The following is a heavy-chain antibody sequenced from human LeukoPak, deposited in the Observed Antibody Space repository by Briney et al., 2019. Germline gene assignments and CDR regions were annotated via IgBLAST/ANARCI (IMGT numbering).Heavy chain of an antibody. CDR2: IHPGDSDT. CDR3: ARLPESSGWFESLDY. V-gene: IGHV5-51*01. CDR1: GYSFTSYW. J-gene: IGHJ4*02. D-gene: IGHD6-19*01. Sequence: GESLKISCKGSGYSFTSYWIGWVRQMPGKGLEWMGIIHPGDSDTRYRPSFQGQVTISADKSISTAYLQWGSLKASDTAMYYCARLPESSGWFESLDYWGQGTLVTVSS.